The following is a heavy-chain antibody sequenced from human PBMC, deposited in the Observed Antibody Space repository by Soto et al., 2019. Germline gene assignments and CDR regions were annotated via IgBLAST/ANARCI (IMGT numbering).Heavy chain of an antibody. CDR2: IYYSGST. V-gene: IGHV4-31*03. Sequence: QVQLQESGPGLVKPSQTLSLTCTVSGGSISSGGYYWSWIRQHPGQGLEWIGYIYYSGSTYYNPSLKSRVTISVDTSKNQFSLKLGSVTAADTAVYYCARERGAAVADWYFDLWGRGTLVTVSS. CDR1: GGSISSGGYY. CDR3: ARERGAAVADWYFDL. D-gene: IGHD6-19*01. J-gene: IGHJ2*01.